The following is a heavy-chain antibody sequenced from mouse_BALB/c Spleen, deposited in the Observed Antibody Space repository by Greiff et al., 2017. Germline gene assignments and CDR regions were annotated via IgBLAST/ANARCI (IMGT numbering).Heavy chain of an antibody. CDR2: IYPGSGNT. CDR1: GYTFPDYY. J-gene: IGHJ2*01. V-gene: IGHV1-77*01. D-gene: IGHD2-14*01. Sequence: QVQLQQSGPELVKPGASVKISCKASGYTFPDYYINWVKQRTGQGLEWIGEIYPGSGNTYYNEKFKGKATLTADKSSSTAYMQLSSLTSEDSAVYFCARTLGNFDYWGQGTTLTVSS. CDR3: ARTLGNFDY.